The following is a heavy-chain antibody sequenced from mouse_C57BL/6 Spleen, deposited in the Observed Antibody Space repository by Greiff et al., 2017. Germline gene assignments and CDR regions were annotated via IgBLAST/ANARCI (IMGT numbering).Heavy chain of an antibody. CDR1: GYTFTSYW. CDR2: IYPGSGST. CDR3: AYYSNYDWYFDV. V-gene: IGHV1-55*01. J-gene: IGHJ1*03. D-gene: IGHD2-5*01. Sequence: QVQLQQPGAELVKPGASVKMSCKASGYTFTSYWITWVKQRPGQGLEWIGDIYPGSGSTTYNEKFKSKATLTVDTSSSTAYMQLSSLTSEDSAVYYCAYYSNYDWYFDVWGTGTTVTVSS.